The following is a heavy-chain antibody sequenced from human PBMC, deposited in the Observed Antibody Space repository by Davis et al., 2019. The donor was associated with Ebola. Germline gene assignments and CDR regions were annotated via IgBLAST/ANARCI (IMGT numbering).Heavy chain of an antibody. CDR2: IHYSGST. Sequence: PSETLSLTCSVSGDSISSYYWSWIRQPPGKGLEWIGYIHYSGSTNYNPSLKSRVTISIDTSKNQFSLKLSSVTAADTAVYYCARLIAGRTSVMTPYFDYWGQGTLVTVSS. CDR3: ARLIAGRTSVMTPYFDY. D-gene: IGHD1-1*01. J-gene: IGHJ4*02. CDR1: GDSISSYY. V-gene: IGHV4-59*08.